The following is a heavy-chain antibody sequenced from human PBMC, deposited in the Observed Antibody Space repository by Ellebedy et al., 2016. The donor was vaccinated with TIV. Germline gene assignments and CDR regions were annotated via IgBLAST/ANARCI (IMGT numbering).Heavy chain of an antibody. CDR3: ARLTYSSSTRDYYGMDV. CDR1: GGSISSYY. D-gene: IGHD6-6*01. CDR2: IYYSGST. Sequence: MPSETLSLTCTVSGGSISSYYWSWIRQPPGKGLEWIGYIYYSGSTNYNPSLKSRVTISVDTSKNQFSLKLSSVTAADTAVYYCARLTYSSSTRDYYGMDVWGQGTTVTVSS. V-gene: IGHV4-59*08. J-gene: IGHJ6*02.